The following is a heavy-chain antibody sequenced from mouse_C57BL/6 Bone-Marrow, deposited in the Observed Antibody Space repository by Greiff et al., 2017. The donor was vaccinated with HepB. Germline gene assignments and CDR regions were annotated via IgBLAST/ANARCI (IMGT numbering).Heavy chain of an antibody. Sequence: QVQLQQSGAELMKPGASVKLSCKATGYTFTGYWIEWVKQRPGHGLEWIGEILPGSGSTNYNEKFKGKATFTADTSSNTAYMQLSSLTTEDSAIYYCARELYYYGSSYWYFDVWGTGTTVTVSS. J-gene: IGHJ1*03. CDR2: ILPGSGST. CDR1: GYTFTGYW. V-gene: IGHV1-9*01. CDR3: ARELYYYGSSYWYFDV. D-gene: IGHD1-1*01.